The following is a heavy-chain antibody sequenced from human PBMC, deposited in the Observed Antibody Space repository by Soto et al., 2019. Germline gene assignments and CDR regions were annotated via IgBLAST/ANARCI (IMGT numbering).Heavy chain of an antibody. V-gene: IGHV3-21*01. CDR1: GFTFSSYS. CDR3: ARDTGYDYHFDY. J-gene: IGHJ4*02. Sequence: GESLRLSCAASGFTFSSYSMNWVRQAPGKGLEWVSSISSSSSYIYYADSVKGRFTISRDNAKNSLYLQMNSLRAEDTAVYYCARDTGYDYHFDYWGQGTLVTVSS. D-gene: IGHD5-12*01. CDR2: ISSSSSYI.